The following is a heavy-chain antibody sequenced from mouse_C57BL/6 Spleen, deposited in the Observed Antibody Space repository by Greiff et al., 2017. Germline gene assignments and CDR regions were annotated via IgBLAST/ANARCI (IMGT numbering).Heavy chain of an antibody. CDR3: ARYSYYSNYGWFAY. Sequence: QVQLQQPGAELVKPGASVKMSCKASGYTFTSYWITWVKQRPGQGLEWIGDIYPGSGSTNYNEKFKGKATLTVDTSSSTAYMQLSSLTSEDSAVYYCARYSYYSNYGWFAYWGQGTLVTVSA. V-gene: IGHV1-55*01. J-gene: IGHJ3*01. D-gene: IGHD2-5*01. CDR2: IYPGSGST. CDR1: GYTFTSYW.